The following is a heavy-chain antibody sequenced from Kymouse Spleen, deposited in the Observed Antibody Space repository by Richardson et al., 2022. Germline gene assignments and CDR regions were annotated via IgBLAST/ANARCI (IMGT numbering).Heavy chain of an antibody. CDR2: INHSGST. D-gene: IGHD6-13*01. V-gene: IGHV4-34*01. J-gene: IGHJ5*02. CDR1: GGSFSGYY. Sequence: QVQLQQWGAGLLKPSETLSLTCAVYGGSFSGYYWSWIRQPPGKGLEWIGEINHSGSTNYNPSLKSRVTISVDTSKNQFSLKLSSVTAADTAVYYCARGRSSSWYGEFDPWGQGTLVTVSS. CDR3: ARGRSSSWYGEFDP.